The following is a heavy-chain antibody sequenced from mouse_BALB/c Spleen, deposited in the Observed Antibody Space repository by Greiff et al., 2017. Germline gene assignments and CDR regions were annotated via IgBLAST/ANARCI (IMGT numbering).Heavy chain of an antibody. CDR2: ISSGGSYT. Sequence: EVKLMESGGGLVKPGGSLKLSCAASGFTFSSYAMSWVRQTPEKRLEWVATISSGGSYTYYPDSVKGRFTISRDNAKNTLYLQMSSLRSEDTAMYYCATTVDYAMDYWGQGTSVTVSS. CDR1: GFTFSSYA. D-gene: IGHD1-1*01. V-gene: IGHV5-9-3*01. J-gene: IGHJ4*01. CDR3: ATTVDYAMDY.